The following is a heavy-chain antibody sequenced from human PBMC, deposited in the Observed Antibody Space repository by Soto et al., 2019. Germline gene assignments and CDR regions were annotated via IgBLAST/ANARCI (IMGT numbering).Heavy chain of an antibody. D-gene: IGHD3-22*01. Sequence: GRSLRLSCAASGFTFGSYAMGWVRQAPGKGLEWVSSIGPNGSSRKYADSVKGRFTISRDNFENTLYLQVNSLRAEDTALYYCAKLYYYDSTGYFSHFDNWGQGTLVTVSS. CDR3: AKLYYYDSTGYFSHFDN. CDR2: IGPNGSSR. V-gene: IGHV3-23*01. CDR1: GFTFGSYA. J-gene: IGHJ4*02.